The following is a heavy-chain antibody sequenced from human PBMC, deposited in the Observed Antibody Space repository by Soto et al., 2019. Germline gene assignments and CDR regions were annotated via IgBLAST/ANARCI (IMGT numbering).Heavy chain of an antibody. Sequence: QVQLEESGPGLVKPSQTLSLMCTVSGVPISGSDYHWSWIRQSPGMGLEWIGYIFPSRATHYNLSLGSRITMSVETSKSQFSLRLTAVTAADTAVYFCARGSAAKRYFDLWGRGTLVTVSS. D-gene: IGHD5-18*01. CDR1: GVPISGSDYH. CDR3: ARGSAAKRYFDL. J-gene: IGHJ2*01. V-gene: IGHV4-30-4*01. CDR2: IFPSRAT.